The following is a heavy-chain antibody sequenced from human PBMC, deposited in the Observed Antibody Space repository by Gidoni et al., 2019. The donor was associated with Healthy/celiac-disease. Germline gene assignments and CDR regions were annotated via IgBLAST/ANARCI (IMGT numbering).Heavy chain of an antibody. CDR2: ISGSGGST. CDR3: AKARGWLGYFDY. Sequence: EVQLLESGGGLVQPGGSLSLSCAASGFTFSSYAMSWVRQAPGKGLEWVSAISGSGGSTYYADSVKGRFTISRDNSKNTLYLQMNSLRAEDTAVYYCAKARGWLGYFDYWGQGTLVTVSS. V-gene: IGHV3-23*01. J-gene: IGHJ4*02. CDR1: GFTFSSYA. D-gene: IGHD6-19*01.